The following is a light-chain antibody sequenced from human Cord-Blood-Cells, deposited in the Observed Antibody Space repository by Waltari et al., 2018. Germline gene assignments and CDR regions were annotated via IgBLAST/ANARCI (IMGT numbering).Light chain of an antibody. V-gene: IGKV4-1*01. CDR1: QRVLYSSNNKNY. Sequence: DIVMTQSPDSLAVSLGERATINCKSSQRVLYSSNNKNYLAWYQQKPGQPPKLLIDWASTRESGVPDRFSGSGSGKDFTLTISSLQAEDVAVYYCQQYYSTPTFGQGTKVEIK. J-gene: IGKJ1*01. CDR2: WAS. CDR3: QQYYSTPT.